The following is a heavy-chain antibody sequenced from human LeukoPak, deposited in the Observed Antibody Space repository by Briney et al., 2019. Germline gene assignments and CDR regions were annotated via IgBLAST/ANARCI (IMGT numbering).Heavy chain of an antibody. CDR1: GFTFSSYS. J-gene: IGHJ4*02. CDR3: ARDSDWGYFDY. V-gene: IGHV3-21*01. CDR2: ISSSSSYI. D-gene: IGHD7-27*01. Sequence: GGSLRLSCAASGFTFSSYSMNWVRQAPGKGLEWVSSISSSSSYIYYADSVRGRFTIPRDNAKNSLYLQMNSLRAEDTAVYYCARDSDWGYFDYWGQGTLVTVSS.